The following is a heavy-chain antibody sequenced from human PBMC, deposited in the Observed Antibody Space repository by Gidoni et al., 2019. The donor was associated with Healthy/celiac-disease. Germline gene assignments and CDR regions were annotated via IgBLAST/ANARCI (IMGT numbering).Heavy chain of an antibody. CDR1: GYTFTGYY. CDR3: ARDFVAAARFVTFDY. CDR2: INPNSGGT. J-gene: IGHJ4*02. V-gene: IGHV1-2*02. D-gene: IGHD6-13*01. Sequence: QVQLVQSGAEVQKPGASVKVSCKASGYTFTGYYMHWVRQAPGQGLEWMGWINPNSGGTNYAQKFQGRVTMTRDTSISTAYMELSRLRSDDTAVYYCARDFVAAARFVTFDYWGQGTLVTVSS.